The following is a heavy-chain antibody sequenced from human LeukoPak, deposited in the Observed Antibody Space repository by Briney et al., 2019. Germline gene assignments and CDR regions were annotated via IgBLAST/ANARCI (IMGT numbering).Heavy chain of an antibody. CDR2: IKQDGSEK. V-gene: IGHV3-7*01. CDR3: ARDSARVAVAGFDY. CDR1: GFTFSSYW. D-gene: IGHD6-19*01. Sequence: PGGSLRLSCTTSGFTFSSYWMIWVRQAPGKGLEWVANIKQDGSEKYYVDSVKGRFTISRDNAKNSVYLQMNSLRAEDTAVYYCARDSARVAVAGFDYWGQGTLVTVSS. J-gene: IGHJ4*02.